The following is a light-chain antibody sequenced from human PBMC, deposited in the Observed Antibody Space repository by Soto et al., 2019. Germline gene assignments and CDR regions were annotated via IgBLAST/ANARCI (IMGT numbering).Light chain of an antibody. Sequence: QSVLTQPPSASGSPGQSVTISCTGTSSDVGGYDYVSWYQQHPDKAPKLMIYEVSQRPSGVPDRFSGSKSGNTASLTVSGLQAEDEADYYCSSYAGSDNLVVFGGGTKLTVL. CDR3: SSYAGSDNLVV. CDR1: SSDVGGYDY. J-gene: IGLJ2*01. V-gene: IGLV2-8*01. CDR2: EVS.